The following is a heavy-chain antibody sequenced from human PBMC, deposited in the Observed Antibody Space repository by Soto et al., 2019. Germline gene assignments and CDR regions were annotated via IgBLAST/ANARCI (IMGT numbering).Heavy chain of an antibody. CDR1: GYTFTSYY. Sequence: ASVKVSCKASGYTFTSYYMHWVRQAPGQGLEWMGIINPSGGSTSYAQKFQGRVTMTRDTSTSTVYMELSSLRSEDTAVYYCARGLDDFWSRSSYYYYYMDVWGKGTTVTVSS. CDR2: INPSGGST. J-gene: IGHJ6*03. D-gene: IGHD3-3*01. CDR3: ARGLDDFWSRSSYYYYYMDV. V-gene: IGHV1-46*03.